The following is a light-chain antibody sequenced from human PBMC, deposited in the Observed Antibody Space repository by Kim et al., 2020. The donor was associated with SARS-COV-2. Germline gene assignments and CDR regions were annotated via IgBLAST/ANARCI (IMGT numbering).Light chain of an antibody. CDR3: QQYDKSPWT. Sequence: LSPGERATLSCRASQRVSSSYLAWYQQKVGQAPRGLIYGDSRATGIPDRFSGSGSGTDFTLTITRLEPEDFALYYCQQYDKSPWTFGQGTKVDIK. CDR2: GD. V-gene: IGKV3-20*01. J-gene: IGKJ1*01. CDR1: QRVSSSY.